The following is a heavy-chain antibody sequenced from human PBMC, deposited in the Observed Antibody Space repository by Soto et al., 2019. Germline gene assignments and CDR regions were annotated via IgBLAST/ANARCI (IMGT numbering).Heavy chain of an antibody. Sequence: ASETLSLTCAVYGGSFSGYYWSWIRQPPGKGLEWIGEINHSGSTNYNPSLKSRVTISVDTSKNQFSLYLSSVTAADTAVYYCARNSIAVAGRGGFDYWGQGTLVTVSS. CDR2: INHSGST. J-gene: IGHJ4*02. CDR3: ARNSIAVAGRGGFDY. CDR1: GGSFSGYY. D-gene: IGHD6-19*01. V-gene: IGHV4-34*01.